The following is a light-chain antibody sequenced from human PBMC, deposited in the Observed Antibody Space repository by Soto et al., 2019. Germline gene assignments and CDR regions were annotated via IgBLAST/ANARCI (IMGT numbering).Light chain of an antibody. Sequence: PGERATLSCRASQSISSRYLAWYQQTPGQAPRLLIFGASSRATGIPDRFSGSGSGTDFTLTISRLESEQYAPYDCPAYARQSCRFGLAT. J-gene: IGKJ3*01. CDR2: GAS. V-gene: IGKV3-20*01. CDR3: PAYARQSCR. CDR1: QSISSRY.